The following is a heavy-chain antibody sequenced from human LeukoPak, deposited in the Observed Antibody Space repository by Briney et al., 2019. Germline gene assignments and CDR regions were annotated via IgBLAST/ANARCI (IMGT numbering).Heavy chain of an antibody. D-gene: IGHD3-10*01. CDR1: GFTFSSYA. V-gene: IGHV3-23*01. Sequence: GGSLRLSCAASGFTFSSYAMSWVRQAPGKGLEWVSAISGSGGSTYYADSVKGRFTISRDNSKNTLYLQMNSLRAEDTAVYHCAKDPHYYGSGSFDYWGQGTLVTVSS. J-gene: IGHJ4*02. CDR2: ISGSGGST. CDR3: AKDPHYYGSGSFDY.